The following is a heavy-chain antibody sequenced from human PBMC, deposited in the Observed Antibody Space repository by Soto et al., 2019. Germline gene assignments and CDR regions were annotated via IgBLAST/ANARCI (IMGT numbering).Heavy chain of an antibody. V-gene: IGHV4-59*11. Sequence: SETLSLTCTVSGGSINNHYWSWIRQPPGKGLEWIGYIYYTGSTNYNPSLKSRVTISVDTSKNQFSLNLTSLTAADTAVYYCARGPRRTFDYWGQGTLVTVSS. J-gene: IGHJ4*02. CDR3: ARGPRRTFDY. CDR1: GGSINNHY. CDR2: IYYTGST.